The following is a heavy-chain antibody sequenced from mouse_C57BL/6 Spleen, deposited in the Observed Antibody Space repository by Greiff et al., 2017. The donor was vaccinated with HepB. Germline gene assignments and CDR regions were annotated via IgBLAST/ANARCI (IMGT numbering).Heavy chain of an antibody. D-gene: IGHD3-2*02. CDR3: AREDSSGYKGFDY. V-gene: IGHV3-6*01. J-gene: IGHJ2*01. CDR1: GYSITSGYY. CDR2: ISYDGSN. Sequence: ESGPGLVKPSQSLSLTCSVTGYSITSGYYWNWIRQFPGNKLEWMGYISYDGSNNYNPSLKNRISITRDTSKNQFFLKLNSVTTEDTATYYCAREDSSGYKGFDYWGQGTTLTVSS.